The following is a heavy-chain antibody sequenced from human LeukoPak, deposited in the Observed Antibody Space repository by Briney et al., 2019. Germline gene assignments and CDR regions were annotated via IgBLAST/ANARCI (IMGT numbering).Heavy chain of an antibody. CDR2: ISYSGST. Sequence: SETLSLTCTVSGGSISSYYWSWIRQPPGKGLEWIGYISYSGSTNYNPSLKSRVTISVDMSKNQFSLKLNSVTAADTAVYYCARYIWGSYPTFEDYWGQGSLVTVSS. CDR1: GGSISSYY. J-gene: IGHJ4*02. D-gene: IGHD3-16*02. V-gene: IGHV4-59*01. CDR3: ARYIWGSYPTFEDY.